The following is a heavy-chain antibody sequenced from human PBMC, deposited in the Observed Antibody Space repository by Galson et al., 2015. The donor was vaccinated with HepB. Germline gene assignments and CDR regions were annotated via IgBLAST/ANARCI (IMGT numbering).Heavy chain of an antibody. CDR3: ARDRPIPGIWGHDAFDI. J-gene: IGHJ3*02. CDR1: GYTFTGYY. V-gene: IGHV1-2*02. CDR2: INPNSGGT. D-gene: IGHD3-10*01. Sequence: SVKVSCKASGYTFTGYYMHWVRQAPGQGLEWMGWINPNSGGTNYAQKFQGRVTMTRDTSISTAYMELSRLRSDDTAVYYCARDRPIPGIWGHDAFDIWGQGTMVTVSS.